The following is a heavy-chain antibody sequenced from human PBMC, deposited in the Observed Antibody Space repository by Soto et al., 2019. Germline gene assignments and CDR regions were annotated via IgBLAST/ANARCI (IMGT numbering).Heavy chain of an antibody. Sequence: QDQLVQSGAEVKKPGASVKVSCKASVFTSSGISWVRQAPGQRLERMGWISTHNGNTIYAQKFQGRVIMTMDTSTTTVYMELRSLRPDDTAVYLCAREGIRGPFDAYDLWGQGTMVTVSS. CDR3: AREGIRGPFDAYDL. J-gene: IGHJ3*01. V-gene: IGHV1-18*04. D-gene: IGHD3-10*01. CDR1: VFTSSG. CDR2: ISTHNGNT.